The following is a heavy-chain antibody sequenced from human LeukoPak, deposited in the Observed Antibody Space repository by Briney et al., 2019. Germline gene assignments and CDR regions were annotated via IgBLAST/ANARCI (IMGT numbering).Heavy chain of an antibody. CDR2: IWYDGSNE. CDR1: GFTFRNYG. CDR3: TRCNTGCTDY. J-gene: IGHJ4*02. D-gene: IGHD6-19*01. V-gene: IGHV3-33*01. Sequence: PGGSLRLSCSASGFTFRNYGMHWVRQAPGKSLEWVAVIWYDGSNEYYADSVKGRFTISRDNSKNTLYLQMNSLRVDDSAVYYCTRCNTGCTDYWGQGTLVTVSS.